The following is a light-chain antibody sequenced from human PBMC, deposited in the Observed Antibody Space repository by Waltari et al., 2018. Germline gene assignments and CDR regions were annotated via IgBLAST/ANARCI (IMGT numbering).Light chain of an antibody. Sequence: EIVLPQSPGSLSSSPGERVTLSCRASQSVSRALAWYQQKPGQAPRLLIFGASNRATGIPDRFSGSGSETDFSLTISRLEPEDFAVYYCQHYVRLPATFGRGTKVEIK. J-gene: IGKJ1*01. CDR1: QSVSRA. CDR3: QHYVRLPAT. CDR2: GAS. V-gene: IGKV3-20*01.